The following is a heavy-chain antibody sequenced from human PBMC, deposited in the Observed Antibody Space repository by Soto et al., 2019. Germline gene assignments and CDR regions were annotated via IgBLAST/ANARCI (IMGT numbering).Heavy chain of an antibody. CDR1: GYTFTSYG. J-gene: IGHJ4*02. CDR3: ATEPIYYNDGSGYYPLGH. CDR2: ISAHNGDT. Sequence: ASVKVSCKASGYTFTSYGISWVRQAPGQGLECVGWISAHNGDTHYSQKFQGRVTLTTDTSTNTGYMELRSLTSDDTAVYFCATEPIYYNDGSGYYPLGHWGQGTLVTVSS. D-gene: IGHD3-22*01. V-gene: IGHV1-18*04.